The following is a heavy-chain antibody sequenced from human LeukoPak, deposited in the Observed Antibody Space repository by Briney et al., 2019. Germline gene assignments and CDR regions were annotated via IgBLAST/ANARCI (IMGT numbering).Heavy chain of an antibody. Sequence: PSETLSLTCTVSGGSISSYYWSWIRQPAGKGLEWIGRIYTSGSTNYNPSLKSRVTMSVDTSKNQFSLMLSSVTAADTAVYYCARGTSYWYSSGPYYFDYWGQGTLVAVSS. J-gene: IGHJ4*02. D-gene: IGHD6-19*01. CDR2: IYTSGST. V-gene: IGHV4-4*07. CDR3: ARGTSYWYSSGPYYFDY. CDR1: GGSISSYY.